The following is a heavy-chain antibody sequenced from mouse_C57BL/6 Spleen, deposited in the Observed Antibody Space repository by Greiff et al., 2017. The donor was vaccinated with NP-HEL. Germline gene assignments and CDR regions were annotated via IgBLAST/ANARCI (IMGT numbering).Heavy chain of an antibody. J-gene: IGHJ1*03. Sequence: EVKLVESGGGLVQPGGSLKLSCAASGFTFSDYGMAWVRQAPRKGPEWVAFISNLAYSIYYADTVTGRFTISRENAKNTLYLEMSSLRSEDTAMYYCARSGSSYGYFDVWGTGTTVTVSS. CDR2: ISNLAYSI. D-gene: IGHD1-1*01. CDR3: ARSGSSYGYFDV. V-gene: IGHV5-15*04. CDR1: GFTFSDYG.